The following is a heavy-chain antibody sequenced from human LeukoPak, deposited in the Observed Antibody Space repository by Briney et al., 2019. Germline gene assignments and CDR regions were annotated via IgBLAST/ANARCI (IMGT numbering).Heavy chain of an antibody. CDR1: GFAFTSSA. CDR2: IVVGSGNT. Sequence: SVKVSCKASGFAFTSSAVQWVRRARGQRLEWIGWIVVGSGNTNYAQKFQERVTITRDMSTSTAYMELSSLRSEDTAVYYCAASPDYYGSSGYSYYFDYWGQGTLVTVSS. CDR3: AASPDYYGSSGYSYYFDY. J-gene: IGHJ4*02. D-gene: IGHD3-22*01. V-gene: IGHV1-58*01.